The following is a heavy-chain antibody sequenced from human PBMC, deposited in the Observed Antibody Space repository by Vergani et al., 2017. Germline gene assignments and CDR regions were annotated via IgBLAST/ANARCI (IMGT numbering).Heavy chain of an antibody. CDR1: GYSISSGYY. V-gene: IGHV4-38-2*02. CDR3: ARESSRGVMILPFGP. Sequence: QVQLQESGPGLVKPSETLSLTCAVSGYSISSGYYWGWIRQPPGKGLEWIGSIYHSGSTYYNPSLKSLVTISVDTSKNQFSLKLSSVTAADTAVYYCARESSRGVMILPFGPWGQGTLVTVSS. CDR2: IYHSGST. D-gene: IGHD3-16*01. J-gene: IGHJ5*02.